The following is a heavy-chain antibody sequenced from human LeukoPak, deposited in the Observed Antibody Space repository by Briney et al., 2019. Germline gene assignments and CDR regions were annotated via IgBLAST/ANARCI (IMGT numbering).Heavy chain of an antibody. D-gene: IGHD5-18*01. V-gene: IGHV3-53*01. Sequence: GGSLRLSCAASGFTVSSNYMSWVRQAPGKGLECVSVIYSGGSTYYADSVKGRFTISRDNSKNTLYLQMNSLRAEDTAVYYCARGRALGYSYGFNDFDYWGQGTLVTVSS. CDR2: IYSGGST. J-gene: IGHJ4*02. CDR3: ARGRALGYSYGFNDFDY. CDR1: GFTVSSNY.